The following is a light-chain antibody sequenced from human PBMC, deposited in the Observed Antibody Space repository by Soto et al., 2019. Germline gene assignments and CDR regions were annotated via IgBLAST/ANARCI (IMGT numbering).Light chain of an antibody. CDR1: QSVSSSY. Sequence: IVLTQSPGTLSLTPGERATLSCRASQSVSSSYFAWYQQKPGQAPRLLIYGASSRATGIPDRFSGSGSGTEFTLTISRLEPEESAVYYCQQYGSSPPFTFGPGTRGDIK. CDR3: QQYGSSPPFT. V-gene: IGKV3-20*01. J-gene: IGKJ3*01. CDR2: GAS.